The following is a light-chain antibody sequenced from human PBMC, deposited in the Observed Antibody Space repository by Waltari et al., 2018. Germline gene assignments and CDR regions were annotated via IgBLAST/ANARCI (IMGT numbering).Light chain of an antibody. V-gene: IGLV1-44*01. CDR1: SSNIENNP. Sequence: QSVLTQPPSASGAPGPRVTISCSGRSSNIENNPLNCYQQLPGTAPRLLIYSNNQRPSGVPDRFSGSKSGTSASLAISGLQSEDEADYYCAAWDDGLNGPVFGGGTKLTVL. CDR3: AAWDDGLNGPV. J-gene: IGLJ2*01. CDR2: SNN.